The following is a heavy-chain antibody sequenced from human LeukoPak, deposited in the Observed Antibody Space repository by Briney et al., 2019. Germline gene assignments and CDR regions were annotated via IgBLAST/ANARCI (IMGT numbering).Heavy chain of an antibody. V-gene: IGHV3-53*01. CDR2: IYSGGST. J-gene: IGHJ3*02. Sequence: GGSLRLSCAASGFTVSSNYMSWVRQAPGKGLEWVSVIYSGGSTYYADSVKGRFTISRDNSKNTLYLQMNSLRAEDTAVYYCARVGVWGSYRYLAFDIWGQGTMVTVSS. CDR1: GFTVSSNY. D-gene: IGHD3-16*02. CDR3: ARVGVWGSYRYLAFDI.